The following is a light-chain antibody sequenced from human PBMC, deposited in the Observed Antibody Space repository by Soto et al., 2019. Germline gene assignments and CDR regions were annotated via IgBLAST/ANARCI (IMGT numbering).Light chain of an antibody. Sequence: DIVMTQSPLSLPVTPGEPASISCRSSQSLLHSNRYYYLDWYLQKPGQSPQLLIYLGSNRASGVPDRFSGSGSGTDFTLKISRVEAEDVGVYYCMQVLHIPPTFGQGTKVEIK. V-gene: IGKV2-28*01. CDR1: QSLLHSNRYYY. CDR2: LGS. J-gene: IGKJ1*01. CDR3: MQVLHIPPT.